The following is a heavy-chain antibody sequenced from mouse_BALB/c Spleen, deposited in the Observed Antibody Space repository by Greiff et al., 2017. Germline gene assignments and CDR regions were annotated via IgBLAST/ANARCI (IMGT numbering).Heavy chain of an antibody. CDR2: INSNGGST. D-gene: IGHD1-2*01. CDR1: GFTFSSYG. V-gene: IGHV5-6-3*01. Sequence: EVQGVESGGGLVQPGGSLKLSCAASGFTFSSYGMSWVRQTPDKRLELVATINSNGGSTYYPDSVKGRFTISRDNAKNTLYLQMSSLKSEDTAMYYCARVYGPWFAYWGQGTLVTVSA. CDR3: ARVYGPWFAY. J-gene: IGHJ3*01.